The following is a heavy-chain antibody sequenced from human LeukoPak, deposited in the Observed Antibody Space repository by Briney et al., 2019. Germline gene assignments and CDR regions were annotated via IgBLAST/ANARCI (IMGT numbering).Heavy chain of an antibody. J-gene: IGHJ3*02. CDR1: GYTFTSYY. CDR2: INPSGGST. CDR3: ARDQKYCSSTSCYHDAFDI. Sequence: ASVKVSCKASGYTFTSYYMHWVRQAPGQGLEWMGIINPSGGSTSYAQKFRGRVTMTRDASTSTVYMELSSLRSEDTAVYYCARDQKYCSSTSCYHDAFDIWGQGTMVTVSS. D-gene: IGHD2-2*01. V-gene: IGHV1-46*01.